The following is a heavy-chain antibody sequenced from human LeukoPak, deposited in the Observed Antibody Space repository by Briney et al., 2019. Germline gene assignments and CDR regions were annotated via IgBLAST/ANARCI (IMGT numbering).Heavy chain of an antibody. Sequence: GGSLRLSCAASGFSLGNYGMNWVRQAPGKGLEWVSSISSGSTYIYYADSVKGRFTISRDNAKNSLYLQMNSLRAEDTAVYYCALVPXXXFSTWGQGTLVTVSS. CDR2: ISSGSTYI. CDR1: GFSLGNYG. D-gene: IGHD3-10*01. J-gene: IGHJ5*02. V-gene: IGHV3-21*01. CDR3: ALVPXXXFST.